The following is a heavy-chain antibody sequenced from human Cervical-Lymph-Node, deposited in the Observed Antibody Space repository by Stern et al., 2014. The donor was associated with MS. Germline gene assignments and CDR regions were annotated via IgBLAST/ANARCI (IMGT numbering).Heavy chain of an antibody. J-gene: IGHJ4*02. CDR2: ITSCGGST. Sequence: VQLVESGGGLVKPGGSLTLSCAASGFTFSDYNMNWIRQAPGKGLEWVAYITSCGGSTHYAESVHGRFTISRDTSRNSLDLQMNSLRAEDTAVYYCARDPQRRDGYNFDYWGQGALVTVSS. D-gene: IGHD5-24*01. V-gene: IGHV3-11*01. CDR1: GFTFSDYN. CDR3: ARDPQRRDGYNFDY.